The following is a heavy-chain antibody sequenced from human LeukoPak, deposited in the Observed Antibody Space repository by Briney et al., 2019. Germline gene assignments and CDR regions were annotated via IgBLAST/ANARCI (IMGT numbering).Heavy chain of an antibody. CDR1: GFTFSNAW. Sequence: AGGSLRLSCAASGFTFSNAWMSWVRQAPGKGLEWVGRIKSKTDGGTTDYAAPVKGRFTISRDDSKNTLYLQMNSLKTEDTAVYYCTTHYYDSSGLDCWGQGALVTVSS. D-gene: IGHD3-22*01. V-gene: IGHV3-15*01. CDR3: TTHYYDSSGLDC. CDR2: IKSKTDGGTT. J-gene: IGHJ4*02.